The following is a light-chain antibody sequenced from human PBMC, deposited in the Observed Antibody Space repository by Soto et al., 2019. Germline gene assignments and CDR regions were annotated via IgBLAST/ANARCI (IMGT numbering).Light chain of an antibody. CDR3: QKYNSAPLT. CDR1: QGIGVY. Sequence: GDRVTITCRASQGIGVYLAWFQQKPGKVPRLLIYAASALQSGVPSRFSGGGSGTDFTLTINSLQPEDVATYYCQKYNSAPLTFGGGTKVEIK. CDR2: AAS. J-gene: IGKJ4*01. V-gene: IGKV1-27*01.